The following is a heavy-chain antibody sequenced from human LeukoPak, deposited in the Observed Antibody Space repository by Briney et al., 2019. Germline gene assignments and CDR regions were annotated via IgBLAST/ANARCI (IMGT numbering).Heavy chain of an antibody. Sequence: SETLSLTCTVSGYSISSGYYWGWIRPPPGKGLEWIGSIYHSGSTFYNPSLKSRVTISVDTSKNQFSLKLSSVTAADTAMFYCARGLGPGNWFDPWGQGTLVTVSS. CDR2: IYHSGST. V-gene: IGHV4-38-2*02. CDR3: ARGLGPGNWFDP. CDR1: GYSISSGYY. J-gene: IGHJ5*02. D-gene: IGHD3-10*01.